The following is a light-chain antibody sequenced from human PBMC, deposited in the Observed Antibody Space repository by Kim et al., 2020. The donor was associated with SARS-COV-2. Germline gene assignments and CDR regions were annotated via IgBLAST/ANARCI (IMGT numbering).Light chain of an antibody. CDR2: ATS. Sequence: DIQMTQSPSSLSASVGDRVTITCRASQSFRRNLNWYQQKPGKAPKLVIYATSKLQSGVPSRFSGSGSGTDFTLTISSLQPEDFASYYCQQSYSIPYTFGQGTKLEI. CDR3: QQSYSIPYT. J-gene: IGKJ2*01. CDR1: QSFRRN. V-gene: IGKV1-39*01.